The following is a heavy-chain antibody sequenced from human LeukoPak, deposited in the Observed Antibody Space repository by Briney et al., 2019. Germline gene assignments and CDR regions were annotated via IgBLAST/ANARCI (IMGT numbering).Heavy chain of an antibody. CDR1: GFTFSSYW. V-gene: IGHV3-74*01. Sequence: TGGSLRLSCAASGFTFSSYWMHWVRQAPGKGLVWVSRIQTDGSSTNYADSVKGRFTISRDNAKNSLYLQMNSLRAEDTAVYYCARGKNTAMVSREVGFDYWGQGTLVTVSS. CDR3: ARGKNTAMVSREVGFDY. J-gene: IGHJ4*02. D-gene: IGHD5-18*01. CDR2: IQTDGSST.